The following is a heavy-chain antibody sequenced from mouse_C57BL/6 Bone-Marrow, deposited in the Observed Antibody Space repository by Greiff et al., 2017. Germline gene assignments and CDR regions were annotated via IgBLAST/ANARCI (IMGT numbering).Heavy chain of an antibody. J-gene: IGHJ1*03. CDR2: IYPGSGST. CDR1: GYTFTSYW. D-gene: IGHD2-5*01. Sequence: VQLQQPGAELVKPGASVKMSCKASGYTFTSYWITWVKQRPGQGLEWIGDIYPGSGSTNYNEKFKSKATLTVDTSSSTAYMQLSILTSEDSAVYYCARPYYSNYWYFGVWGTGTTVTVSS. V-gene: IGHV1-55*01. CDR3: ARPYYSNYWYFGV.